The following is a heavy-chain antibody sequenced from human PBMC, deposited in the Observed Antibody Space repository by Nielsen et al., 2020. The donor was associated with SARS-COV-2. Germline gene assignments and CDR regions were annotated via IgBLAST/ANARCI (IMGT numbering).Heavy chain of an antibody. CDR2: IIPIFGTA. CDR3: ARDRPKTPVDTAMVTRLFDY. Sequence: WVRQAPGQGLEWMGGIIPIFGTANYAQKFQGRVTITADESTSTAYMELSSLRSEDTAVYYCARDRPKTPVDTAMVTRLFDYWGQGTLVTVSS. V-gene: IGHV1-69*01. J-gene: IGHJ4*02. D-gene: IGHD5-18*01.